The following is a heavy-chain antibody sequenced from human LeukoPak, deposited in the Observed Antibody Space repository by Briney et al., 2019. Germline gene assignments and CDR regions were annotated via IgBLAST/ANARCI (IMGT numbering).Heavy chain of an antibody. J-gene: IGHJ6*02. Sequence: ASVKVSCKASGYTFTSYDINWVRQATGQGLEWMGWMNPNSGNTGYAQKYQERVTITRDMSTSTAYMELSSLRSEDTAVYYCAADNPNYYGSGRTYYYYYGMDVWGQGTTVTVSS. D-gene: IGHD3-10*01. CDR3: AADNPNYYGSGRTYYYYYGMDV. V-gene: IGHV1-8*01. CDR2: MNPNSGNT. CDR1: GYTFTSYD.